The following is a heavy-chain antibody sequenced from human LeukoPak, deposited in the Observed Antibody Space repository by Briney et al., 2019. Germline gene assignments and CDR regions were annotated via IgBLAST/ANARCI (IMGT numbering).Heavy chain of an antibody. V-gene: IGHV1-69*13. Sequence: ASVKVSCKASGGTFSSYTISWVRQAPGQGLEWMGGIIPIFGTANYAQKFQGRVTITADESTSTAYMELSSLRSEDTALYYCSTDPRLLMYWGHGTLVTVSS. CDR2: IIPIFGTA. CDR3: STDPRLLMY. D-gene: IGHD2-8*01. J-gene: IGHJ4*01. CDR1: GGTFSSYT.